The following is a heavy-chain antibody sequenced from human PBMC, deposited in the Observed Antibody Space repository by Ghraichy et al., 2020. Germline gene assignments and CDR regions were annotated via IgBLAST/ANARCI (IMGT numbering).Heavy chain of an antibody. D-gene: IGHD5-12*01. CDR3: ARLRVIGYYYYGMDV. V-gene: IGHV4-34*01. CDR1: GGSFSGYY. Sequence: SETLSLTCAVYGGSFSGYYWSWIRQPPGKGLEWIGEINHSGSTNYNPSLKSRVTISVDTSKNQFSLKLSSVTAADTAVYYCARLRVIGYYYYGMDVWGQGTTVTVSS. J-gene: IGHJ6*02. CDR2: INHSGST.